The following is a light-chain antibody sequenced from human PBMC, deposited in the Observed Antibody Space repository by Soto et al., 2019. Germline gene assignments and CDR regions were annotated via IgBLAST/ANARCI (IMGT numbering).Light chain of an antibody. Sequence: QSVLTQVPSASGTPGQRVPISYSGGGSNIGSNTVNWYQQLPGTAPRLLIHSNDKWPSGVPDQFSGSKSGTSGSLAISGLQSEDEADYYCAAWDNSLNGFVFGTGTKVTVL. CDR3: AAWDNSLNGFV. CDR1: GSNIGSNT. V-gene: IGLV1-44*01. CDR2: SND. J-gene: IGLJ1*01.